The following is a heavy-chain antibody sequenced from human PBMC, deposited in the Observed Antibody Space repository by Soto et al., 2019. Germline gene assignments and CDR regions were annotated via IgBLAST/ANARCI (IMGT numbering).Heavy chain of an antibody. CDR2: IYYSGST. Sequence: ETLSLTCPVSGGSVSSGSYYWSWIRQPPGKGLEWIGYIYYSGSTNYDPSLKSRVTISVDTSKNQFSLKLSSVTAADTAVYYCARDVDSSFDYWGQGTLVTVSS. CDR3: ARDVDSSFDY. D-gene: IGHD6-13*01. CDR1: GGSVSSGSYY. J-gene: IGHJ4*02. V-gene: IGHV4-61*01.